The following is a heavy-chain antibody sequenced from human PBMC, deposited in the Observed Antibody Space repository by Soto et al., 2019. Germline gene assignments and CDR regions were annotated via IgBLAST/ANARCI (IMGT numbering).Heavy chain of an antibody. CDR1: GGSFSGYY. CDR3: AVNTIYIFDY. Sequence: PSETLSLTCAVYGGSFSGYYWSWIRQPPGKGLEWIGEINHSGSTNYNPSLKSRVTISVDTSKNQFSLKLSSVTAADTAVYYCAVNTIYIFDYWGQGTLVTVSS. D-gene: IGHD3-3*01. CDR2: INHSGST. V-gene: IGHV4-34*01. J-gene: IGHJ4*02.